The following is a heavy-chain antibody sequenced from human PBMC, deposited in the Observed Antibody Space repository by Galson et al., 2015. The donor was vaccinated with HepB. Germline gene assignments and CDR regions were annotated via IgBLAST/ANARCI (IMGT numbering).Heavy chain of an antibody. CDR3: ARGSGWTDY. J-gene: IGHJ4*02. D-gene: IGHD6-19*01. CDR2: INQDGTEK. Sequence: SLRLSCAASGFTFSYFWMSWVRQAPGKGLEWVANINQDGTEKYYVDSVKGRFTISRDNAKDSLYLQMNSLRAEDTAVYFCARGSGWTDYWGQGTPVTVSS. CDR1: GFTFSYFW. V-gene: IGHV3-7*03.